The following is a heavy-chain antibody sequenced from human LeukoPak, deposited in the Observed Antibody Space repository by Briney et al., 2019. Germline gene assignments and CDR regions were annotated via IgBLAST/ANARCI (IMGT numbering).Heavy chain of an antibody. CDR3: AIPEVAAAGSFDY. J-gene: IGHJ4*02. CDR2: INAGNGNT. Sequence: ASVKVSCKASGYTFTSYAMHWVRQAPGQRLEWMGWINAGNGNTKYSQKCQGRVTITRDTSASTAYMELSSLRSEDTAVCYCAIPEVAAAGSFDYWGQGTLVTVSP. D-gene: IGHD6-13*01. V-gene: IGHV1-3*01. CDR1: GYTFTSYA.